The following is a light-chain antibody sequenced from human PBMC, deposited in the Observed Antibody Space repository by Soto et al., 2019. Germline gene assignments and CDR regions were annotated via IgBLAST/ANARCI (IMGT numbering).Light chain of an antibody. V-gene: IGLV1-40*01. CDR3: QSYDSRLSAYV. Sequence: QSVLTQPPSVSGAPGQRVTISGTGSNSNIWAGYDVHWYLQLPGTAPKLLVYTNNNRPSGVPDRFSGSKSGTSASLAITGLQAEDEADYYGQSYDSRLSAYVFGTGTKVTVL. CDR1: NSNIWAGYD. J-gene: IGLJ1*01. CDR2: TNN.